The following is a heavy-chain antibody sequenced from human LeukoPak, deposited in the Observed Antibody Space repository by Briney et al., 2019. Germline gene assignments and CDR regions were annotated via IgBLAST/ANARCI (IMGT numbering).Heavy chain of an antibody. CDR3: ARSLYNWKIYYMDV. CDR1: GGSISSYY. CDR2: IYYSGST. V-gene: IGHV4-59*01. Sequence: SSETLSLTCTVSGGSISSYYWSWIRQPPGKGLEWIGYIYYSGSTNYNPSLKSRVTISVDTSKNQFSLKLSSVTAADTAVYYCARSLYNWKIYYMDVWGKGTTVTISS. J-gene: IGHJ6*03. D-gene: IGHD1-20*01.